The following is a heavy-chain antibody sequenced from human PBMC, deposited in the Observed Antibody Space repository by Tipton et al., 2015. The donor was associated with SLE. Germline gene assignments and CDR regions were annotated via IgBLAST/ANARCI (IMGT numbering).Heavy chain of an antibody. CDR3: ARVVAVAGIHYYSVDI. Sequence: TLSLTCFVSGDYITSDIYYWGWIRQPPGKGLEWIGSVYDSGTTYYNPSLKSRVTMSVDTSKTQFSLKLSSLTAADTAVYYCARVVAVAGIHYYSVDIWGQGTTVTVSS. D-gene: IGHD6-19*01. CDR1: GDYITSDIYY. CDR2: VYDSGTT. V-gene: IGHV4-39*07. J-gene: IGHJ6*02.